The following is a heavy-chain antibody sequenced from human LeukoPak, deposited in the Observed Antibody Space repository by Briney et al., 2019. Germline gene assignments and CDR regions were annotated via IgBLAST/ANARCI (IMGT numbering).Heavy chain of an antibody. J-gene: IGHJ5*02. V-gene: IGHV1-8*01. D-gene: IGHD2-15*01. CDR2: MNPNSGNT. CDR3: ARGECSGGSCYAHRWFDP. CDR1: GYTFTIYD. Sequence: ASVKVSCKASGYTFTIYDINWVRQATGQGLEWMGWMNPNSGNTGYAQKFQGRVTMTRNTSISTAYMELSSLRSEDTAVYYCARGECSGGSCYAHRWFDPWGQGTLVTVSS.